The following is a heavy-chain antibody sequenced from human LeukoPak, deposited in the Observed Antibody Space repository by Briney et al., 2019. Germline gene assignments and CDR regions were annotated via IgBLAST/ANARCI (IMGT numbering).Heavy chain of an antibody. CDR2: INPSGGST. CDR3: ARFSSGWTSYNWFDP. D-gene: IGHD6-19*01. Sequence: ASVKVSCKASGYTFTSYYMHWVRQAPGQGLEWMGIINPSGGSTSYAQKFQGRVTMTRDTSTSTVYMELSSLRSEDTAVYYCARFSSGWTSYNWFDPWGQGTLVTVS. V-gene: IGHV1-46*01. J-gene: IGHJ5*02. CDR1: GYTFTSYY.